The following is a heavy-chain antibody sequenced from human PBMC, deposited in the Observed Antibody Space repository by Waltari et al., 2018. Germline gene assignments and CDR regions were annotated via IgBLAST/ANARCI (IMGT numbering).Heavy chain of an antibody. CDR1: GGSISSHY. J-gene: IGHJ5*02. CDR3: ASLYSSSSRGWFDP. D-gene: IGHD6-6*01. V-gene: IGHV4-59*11. Sequence: QVQLQESGPGLVKPSETLSLTCTVSGGSISSHYWSWIRQPPGKGLEWIGYIYYGGSTNYNPSRKSRVTISVDTSKNQFSLKLSAVTAADTAVYYCASLYSSSSRGWFDPWGQGTLVTVSS. CDR2: IYYGGST.